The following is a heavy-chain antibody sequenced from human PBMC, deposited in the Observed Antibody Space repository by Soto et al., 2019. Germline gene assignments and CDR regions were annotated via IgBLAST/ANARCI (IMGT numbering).Heavy chain of an antibody. CDR3: ARHGGVQWLLPFDP. Sequence: QLQLQESGPGLVKPSETLSLTCTVSGGSISSSSYYWGWIRQPPGKGLEWIGSIYYSGSTYYNPSLKSRVTISVDTSKNQFSLKLSSVTAADTAVYYCARHGGVQWLLPFDPWGQGTLVTVSS. J-gene: IGHJ5*02. CDR2: IYYSGST. CDR1: GGSISSSSYY. D-gene: IGHD3-16*01. V-gene: IGHV4-39*01.